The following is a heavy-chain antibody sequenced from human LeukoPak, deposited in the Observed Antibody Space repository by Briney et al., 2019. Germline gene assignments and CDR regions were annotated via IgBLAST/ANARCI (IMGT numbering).Heavy chain of an antibody. CDR2: INPNSGGT. CDR3: ARVPIGSSFYNY. D-gene: IGHD6-13*01. Sequence: GASVKVSCKTSGYIFINYGITWVRQAPGQGLEWMGWINPNSGGTNYAQKFQGRVTMTRDTSISTAYMELSRLRSDDTAVYFCARVPIGSSFYNYWGQGTLVTVSS. J-gene: IGHJ4*02. V-gene: IGHV1-2*02. CDR1: GYIFINYG.